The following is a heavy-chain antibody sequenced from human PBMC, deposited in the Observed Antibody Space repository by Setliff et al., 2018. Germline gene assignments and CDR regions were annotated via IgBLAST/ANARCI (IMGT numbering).Heavy chain of an antibody. V-gene: IGHV5-51*01. Sequence: GESLKISCKGSGNSFTNYWIGWVRQMPGKGLEWMGIIYPGDSDTRYSPSFEGQVTISGDKSTSTAYLQMNSLRAEDTGVYYCAKDTHYYASSGYYCFDYWGQGTLVTVSS. CDR1: GNSFTNYW. CDR3: AKDTHYYASSGYYCFDY. CDR2: IYPGDSDT. D-gene: IGHD3-22*01. J-gene: IGHJ4*02.